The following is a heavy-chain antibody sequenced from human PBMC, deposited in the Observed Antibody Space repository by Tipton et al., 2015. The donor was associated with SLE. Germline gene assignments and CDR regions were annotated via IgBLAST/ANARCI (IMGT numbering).Heavy chain of an antibody. Sequence: TLSLTCTVSGGSISSGSYYWSWIRQPAGKGLEWIGEINHSGSTNYNPSLKNRVTISVDTSKNQFSLKLNSMTAADTAVYYCARGRVAPHHWGQGTLVTVSS. V-gene: IGHV4-61*09. CDR2: INHSGST. J-gene: IGHJ5*02. D-gene: IGHD3-3*01. CDR1: GGSISSGSYY. CDR3: ARGRVAPHH.